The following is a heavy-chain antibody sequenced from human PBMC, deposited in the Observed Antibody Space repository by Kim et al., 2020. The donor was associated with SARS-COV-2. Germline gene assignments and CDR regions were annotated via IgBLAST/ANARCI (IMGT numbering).Heavy chain of an antibody. D-gene: IGHD3-10*01. CDR1: GGSFSGYY. CDR3: ALGLNFNMVRGAHYSRNYYLDY. J-gene: IGHJ4*01. V-gene: IGHV4-34*01. CDR2: INHSGST. Sequence: SETLSLTCAVYGGSFSGYYWSWIRQSPGKGLEWIGEINHSGSTNYNPSLKSRVTILVDTSKNQVSLTVSSVTAADTAVYYCALGLNFNMVRGAHYSRNYYLDYWGHGTLVTVSS.